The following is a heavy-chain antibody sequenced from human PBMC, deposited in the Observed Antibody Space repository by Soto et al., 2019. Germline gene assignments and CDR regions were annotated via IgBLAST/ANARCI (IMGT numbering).Heavy chain of an antibody. CDR2: IWYDGSNK. J-gene: IGHJ4*02. CDR1: GFTFSSYG. Sequence: GGSLRLSCAASGFTFSSYGMHWVRQAPGKGLEWVAVIWYDGSNKYYADSVKGRFTISRDNSKNTLYLQMNSLRAEDTAVYYCARDSSGWYFDYWGQGTLVTVSS. D-gene: IGHD6-19*01. CDR3: ARDSSGWYFDY. V-gene: IGHV3-33*01.